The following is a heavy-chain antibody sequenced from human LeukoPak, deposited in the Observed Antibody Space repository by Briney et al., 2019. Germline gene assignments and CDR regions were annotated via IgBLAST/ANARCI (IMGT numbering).Heavy chain of an antibody. D-gene: IGHD5-18*01. J-gene: IGHJ6*03. Sequence: GASVKVSCKASGYTFTNYGITWVRQAPGQGLEWMGWVSANNGDTQFAEKFQDRVTMTTDTSANTAYMELRGLRSDDSAVYFCALCGHSRGVDSPYFYSYFDVWGKGTTVTISS. CDR3: ALCGHSRGVDSPYFYSYFDV. CDR1: GYTFTNYG. V-gene: IGHV1-18*01. CDR2: VSANNGDT.